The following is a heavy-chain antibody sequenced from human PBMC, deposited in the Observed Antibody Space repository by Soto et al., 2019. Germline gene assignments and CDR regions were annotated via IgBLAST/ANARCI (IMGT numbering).Heavy chain of an antibody. Sequence: SETLSLTCTVSRDSISTYYWSWIRQSPGKGLEWIGYIYYSGITNYNPSLKSRGTISLDTSKNQFSLQLSSVTAAATAVYYCARGSSTVVTQFDYWGQGTLVTVSS. J-gene: IGHJ4*02. CDR2: IYYSGIT. CDR1: RDSISTYY. D-gene: IGHD2-21*02. CDR3: ARGSSTVVTQFDY. V-gene: IGHV4-59*01.